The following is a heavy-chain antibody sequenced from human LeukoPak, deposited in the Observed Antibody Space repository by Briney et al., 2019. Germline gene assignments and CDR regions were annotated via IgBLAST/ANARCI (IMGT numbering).Heavy chain of an antibody. CDR2: IYYSGST. D-gene: IGHD3-10*01. J-gene: IGHJ4*02. CDR1: GASIKSHY. Sequence: SETLSLTCAVSGASIKSHYWSWIRQPPGKGLEWIGYIYYSGSTNYNPSLKSRVTISADTSKNRFSLRLSAVTAADTAVYFCGRYYYGAGYFDYWGQGILVTVSS. CDR3: GRYYYGAGYFDY. V-gene: IGHV4-59*11.